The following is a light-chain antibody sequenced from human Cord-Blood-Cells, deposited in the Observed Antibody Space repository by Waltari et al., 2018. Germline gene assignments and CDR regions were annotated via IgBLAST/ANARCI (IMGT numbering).Light chain of an antibody. CDR3: QQSYSTPYT. V-gene: IGKV1-39*01. CDR1: QSISSY. CDR2: AAS. Sequence: DIQMPQSPSSLSASVGDRVTITCRASQSISSYLNWYQQKPGKAPKLLIYAASSLQSGVPSRFSGSGSGTDFTLTISSLQPDDFATYYCQQSYSTPYTFGQGTKLEIK. J-gene: IGKJ2*01.